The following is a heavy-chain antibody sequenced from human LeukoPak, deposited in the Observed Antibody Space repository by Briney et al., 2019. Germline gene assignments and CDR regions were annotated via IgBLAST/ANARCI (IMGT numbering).Heavy chain of an antibody. Sequence: ASVKVSCKASGYTFTSYDINWVRQATGQGLEWMGWMNPNSGNTGYAQKFQGRVTMTWNTSISTAYMELSSLRSEDTAVYYCARGRYSNRGFDYWGQGTLVTVSS. CDR3: ARGRYSNRGFDY. D-gene: IGHD5-12*01. V-gene: IGHV1-8*01. CDR2: MNPNSGNT. CDR1: GYTFTSYD. J-gene: IGHJ4*02.